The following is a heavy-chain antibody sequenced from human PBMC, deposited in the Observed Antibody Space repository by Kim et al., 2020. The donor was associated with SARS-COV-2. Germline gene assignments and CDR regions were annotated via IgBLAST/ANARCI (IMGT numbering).Heavy chain of an antibody. CDR2: IYYSGST. J-gene: IGHJ5*02. CDR1: GGSISSSSYY. V-gene: IGHV4-39*01. Sequence: SETLSLTCTVSGGSISSSSYYWGWIRQPPGKGLEWIGSIYYSGSTYYNPSLKSRVTISVDTSKNQFSLKLSSVTAADTAVYYCPRHRVDYYGSGSYYYRYNWFDPWGQGTLVTVSS. CDR3: PRHRVDYYGSGSYYYRYNWFDP. D-gene: IGHD3-10*01.